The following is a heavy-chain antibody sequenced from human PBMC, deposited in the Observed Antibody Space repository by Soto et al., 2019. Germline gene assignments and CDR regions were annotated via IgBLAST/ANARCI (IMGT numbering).Heavy chain of an antibody. CDR1: GYTFTSYD. CDR2: MNPNSGNT. Sequence: QVQLVQSGAEVKKPGASVKVSCKASGYTFTSYDINWVRQATGQGLEYLGWMNPNSGNTAYVQKFQGRVTMTWDTSTTTAYRELSSLRSEDTAVYFCARGIKYGAYSRWFDPWSQGTLVTVSS. V-gene: IGHV1-8*01. D-gene: IGHD4-17*01. J-gene: IGHJ5*02. CDR3: ARGIKYGAYSRWFDP.